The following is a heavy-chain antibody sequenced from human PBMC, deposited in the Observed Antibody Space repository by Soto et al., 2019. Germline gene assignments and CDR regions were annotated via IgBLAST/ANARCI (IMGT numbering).Heavy chain of an antibody. Sequence: ASVKVSCTASGYTCTSYYMHWVRQAPGQGLEWMGIINPSGGSTSYAQKFQGRVTMTRDTSTSTVYMELSSLRSEDTAVYYCARDLGEGLEDYYMDVWGNGTTVTVSS. V-gene: IGHV1-46*03. J-gene: IGHJ6*03. CDR2: INPSGGST. D-gene: IGHD3-10*01. CDR1: GYTCTSYY. CDR3: ARDLGEGLEDYYMDV.